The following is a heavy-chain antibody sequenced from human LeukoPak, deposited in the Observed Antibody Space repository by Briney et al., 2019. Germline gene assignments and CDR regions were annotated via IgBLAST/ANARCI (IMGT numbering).Heavy chain of an antibody. CDR1: GGSISSGGYY. J-gene: IGHJ4*02. V-gene: IGHV4-31*03. D-gene: IGHD3-16*01. CDR2: IYYSGST. Sequence: SETLSLTCTVSGGSISSGGYYWSWIRQHPGKGLEWIGYIYYSGSTYYNPSLKSRVTISVDTSKNQFSLRLSSATAADTAVYYCARSAYASLVDYWGQGTLVTVSS. CDR3: ARSAYASLVDY.